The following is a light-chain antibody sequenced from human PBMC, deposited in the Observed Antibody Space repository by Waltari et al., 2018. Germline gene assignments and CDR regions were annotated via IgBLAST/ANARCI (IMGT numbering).Light chain of an antibody. CDR1: KSVSSY. Sequence: ETVLTQSPATLSLSPGESATLSCMATKSVSSYLAWYQQNPGQAPSLLIYGASNRATGIPARFSGSGSGTDFTLTISSLEPEDFAVYYCQQRSNWPPWTFGQGTKVEIK. V-gene: IGKV3-11*01. CDR2: GAS. CDR3: QQRSNWPPWT. J-gene: IGKJ1*01.